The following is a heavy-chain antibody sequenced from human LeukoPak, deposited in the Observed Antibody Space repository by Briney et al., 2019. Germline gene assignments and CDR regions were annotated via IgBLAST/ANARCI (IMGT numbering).Heavy chain of an antibody. Sequence: GGSLRLSCAASGFTFRTSGMNWVRQAPGKGLEWVSYISSSGTTISYAQSVKGRFTITRDNAQNSLTLHMNTLRADDTAVYYCAKDRVPLYWGQGTLVTVSS. CDR1: GFTFRTSG. V-gene: IGHV3-48*01. CDR3: AKDRVPLY. J-gene: IGHJ4*02. CDR2: ISSSGTTI. D-gene: IGHD3-3*01.